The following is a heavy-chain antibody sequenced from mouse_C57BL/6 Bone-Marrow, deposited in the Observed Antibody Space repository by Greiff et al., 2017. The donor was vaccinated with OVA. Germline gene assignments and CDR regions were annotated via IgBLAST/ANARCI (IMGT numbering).Heavy chain of an antibody. CDR3: ARQRGYRYFDG. Sequence: QVQLQQPGAELVKPGASVKLSCKASGYTFTSYWMHWVKQRPGQGLEWIGMIHPNSGSTNYNEKFKSKATLTVDKSSSTAYMQLSSLTSEDSAVYYWARQRGYRYFDGWGTGTTVTVSS. J-gene: IGHJ1*03. V-gene: IGHV1-64*01. CDR1: GYTFTSYW. CDR2: IHPNSGST.